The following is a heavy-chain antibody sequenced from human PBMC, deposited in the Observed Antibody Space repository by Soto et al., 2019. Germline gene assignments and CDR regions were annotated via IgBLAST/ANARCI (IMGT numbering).Heavy chain of an antibody. Sequence: GASVKVSCKASGGTFSSYAISWVRQAPGQGLEWMGGIIPIFGTANYAQKFQGRVTITADESTSTAYMELSSLRSEDTAVYYCARDNVQWAGPGEPNWFDPWGQGTLVTVSS. CDR1: GGTFSSYA. CDR3: ARDNVQWAGPGEPNWFDP. J-gene: IGHJ5*02. V-gene: IGHV1-69*13. CDR2: IIPIFGTA. D-gene: IGHD1-26*01.